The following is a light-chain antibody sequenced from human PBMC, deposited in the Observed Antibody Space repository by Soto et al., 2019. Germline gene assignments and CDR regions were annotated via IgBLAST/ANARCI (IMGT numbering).Light chain of an antibody. CDR3: SSYSSSTVRYV. V-gene: IGLV2-14*01. Sequence: QSVLTQPASVSGSPGQSITMSCTGTSSDVGSYDFVSWYQQHPGKAPKLLIYEVSNRPSGVSARFSGPKSDNTASLTISGLQAADEADYFCSSYSSSTVRYVFGSGTKVTVL. CDR2: EVS. CDR1: SSDVGSYDF. J-gene: IGLJ1*01.